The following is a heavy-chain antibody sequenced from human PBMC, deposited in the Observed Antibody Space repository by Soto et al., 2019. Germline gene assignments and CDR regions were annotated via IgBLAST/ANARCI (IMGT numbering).Heavy chain of an antibody. D-gene: IGHD4-17*01. Sequence: SETLSLTCTVSGGSISSYYWSWIRPPPGKGLEWIGYIYYSGSTNYNPSLKSRVTISVDTSKNQFSLKLSSVTAADTAVYYCARVYGDYLDYWGQGTLVTVSS. CDR1: GGSISSYY. V-gene: IGHV4-59*01. J-gene: IGHJ4*02. CDR2: IYYSGST. CDR3: ARVYGDYLDY.